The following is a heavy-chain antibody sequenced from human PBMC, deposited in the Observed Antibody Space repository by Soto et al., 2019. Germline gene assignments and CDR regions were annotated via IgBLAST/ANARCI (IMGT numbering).Heavy chain of an antibody. CDR2: ISGSGGST. CDR1: GFTFSSYA. Sequence: GGSLRLSCAASGFTFSSYAMSWVRQAPGEGLEWVSAISGSGGSTYYADSVKGRFTISRDNSKNTLYLQMNSLRAEDTAVYYCAKDMKAGILYYYGTDVWGQGTTVTVSS. CDR3: AKDMKAGILYYYGTDV. J-gene: IGHJ6*02. D-gene: IGHD6-19*01. V-gene: IGHV3-23*01.